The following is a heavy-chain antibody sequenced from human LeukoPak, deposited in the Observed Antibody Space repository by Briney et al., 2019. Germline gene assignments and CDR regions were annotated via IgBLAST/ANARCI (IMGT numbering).Heavy chain of an antibody. CDR3: ARYCSSTKCPFDC. V-gene: IGHV4-31*03. D-gene: IGHD2-2*01. Sequence: PSQALSLTCTVSGGSIGSGFYYWSWIRQHPGKGLEWVGYIHHSGTAFYNPSLQSRATISMDTSKNEFSLRLTVVTDADTAVYYCARYCSSTKCPFDCWGQGILVTVSS. CDR2: IHHSGTA. CDR1: GGSIGSGFYY. J-gene: IGHJ4*02.